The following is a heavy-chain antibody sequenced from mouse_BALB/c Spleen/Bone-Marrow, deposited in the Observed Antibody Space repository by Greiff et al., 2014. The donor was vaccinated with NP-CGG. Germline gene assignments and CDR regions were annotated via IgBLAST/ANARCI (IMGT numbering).Heavy chain of an antibody. Sequence: VQVVESGPGLVAPSQSLSITCTVSGFSLTSYGVHWVRQPPGKGLEWLGVIWAGGSTNYNSALMSRLSISKDNSKSQVFLKVNSLQTDDTAMYYCAREGDYYGSSDYWGQGTTLTVSS. J-gene: IGHJ2*01. CDR1: GFSLTSYG. CDR2: IWAGGST. V-gene: IGHV2-9*02. D-gene: IGHD1-1*01. CDR3: AREGDYYGSSDY.